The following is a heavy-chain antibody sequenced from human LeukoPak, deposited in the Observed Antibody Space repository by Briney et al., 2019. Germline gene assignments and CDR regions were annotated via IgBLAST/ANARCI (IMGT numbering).Heavy chain of an antibody. CDR3: ARDQHGGEFPLSNYYYGRDV. J-gene: IGHJ6*02. Sequence: SETLSLTCTVSGGSISSYYWSWIRQPPGKGLEWIGYIYYSGSTNYNPSLKSRVTISVDTSKNQFSLKLSSVTAADTAVYYCARDQHGGEFPLSNYYYGRDVWGQGPTVTVSS. D-gene: IGHD3-10*01. V-gene: IGHV4-59*01. CDR1: GGSISSYY. CDR2: IYYSGST.